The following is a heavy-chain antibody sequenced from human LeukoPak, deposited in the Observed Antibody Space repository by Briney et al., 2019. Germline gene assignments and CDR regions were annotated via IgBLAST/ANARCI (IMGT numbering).Heavy chain of an antibody. J-gene: IGHJ4*02. CDR2: ISGSGGST. CDR3: AKAERYFDWPFDY. Sequence: HAGGSLRLSCAASGFTFSSYAMSWVRQAPGKGLEWVSAISGSGGSTYDADSVKGRFTISRDNSKDTLYLQMNSLRAEDTAVCYCAKAERYFDWPFDYWGQGTLVTVSS. CDR1: GFTFSSYA. D-gene: IGHD3-9*01. V-gene: IGHV3-23*01.